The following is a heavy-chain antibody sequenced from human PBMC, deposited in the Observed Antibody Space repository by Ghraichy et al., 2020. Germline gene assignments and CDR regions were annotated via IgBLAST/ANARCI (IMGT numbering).Heavy chain of an antibody. V-gene: IGHV3-23*01. CDR3: AKRVGYCSGGACYSTRPDFDY. CDR1: GLTFSSYA. CDR2: ISGSGGTT. D-gene: IGHD2-15*01. Sequence: GGSLRLSCAASGLTFSSYAMSWVRQAPGKGLEWVSAISGSGGTTYYADSVKGRFTISRDNSKNTLFLQMNSLRAEDTAVYYCAKRVGYCSGGACYSTRPDFDYWGQGTLVTVSS. J-gene: IGHJ4*02.